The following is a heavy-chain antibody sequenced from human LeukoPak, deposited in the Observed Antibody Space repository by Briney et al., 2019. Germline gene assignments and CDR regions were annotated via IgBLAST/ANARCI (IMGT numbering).Heavy chain of an antibody. CDR2: INRNGST. J-gene: IGHJ6*02. Sequence: SETLSLTCAVDGGSFSNYYWSWIRQPPGKGLEWIGEINRNGSTNYNPSLKSRVTISIDTSKNQFSLRLNSVTPEDTAVYYCARDSYVYYYYGMDVWGQGTTVTVSS. V-gene: IGHV4-34*01. CDR3: ARDSYVYYYYGMDV. D-gene: IGHD5-18*01. CDR1: GGSFSNYY.